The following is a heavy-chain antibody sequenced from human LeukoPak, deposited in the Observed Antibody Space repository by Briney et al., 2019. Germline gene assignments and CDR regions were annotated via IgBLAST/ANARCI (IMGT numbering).Heavy chain of an antibody. V-gene: IGHV3-23*01. CDR1: GFTFSSYA. J-gene: IGHJ4*02. CDR3: AKPPFNYYDSSGYLYYFDY. Sequence: PGGSLRLSCAASGFTFSSYAMSWVRQAPGKGLEWVSAISGSGGSTYYADSVKGRFTISRDNSKNTLYLQMNSLRAEDTAVYYCAKPPFNYYDSSGYLYYFDYWGQGTLVTVSS. D-gene: IGHD3-22*01. CDR2: ISGSGGST.